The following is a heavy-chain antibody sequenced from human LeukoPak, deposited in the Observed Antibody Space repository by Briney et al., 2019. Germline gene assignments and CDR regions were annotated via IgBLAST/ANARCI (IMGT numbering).Heavy chain of an antibody. CDR2: VNSDGSST. J-gene: IGHJ6*02. V-gene: IGHV3-74*01. Sequence: PGGSLRLFCAASGFTFTSYWMHWVRQAPGKGLVWVSRVNSDGSSTTYADSVKGRFTISRDNAKNTLYLQMNSLRAEDTAVYYCARGRYYGMDVWGQGTTVTVSS. CDR3: ARGRYYGMDV. CDR1: GFTFTSYW.